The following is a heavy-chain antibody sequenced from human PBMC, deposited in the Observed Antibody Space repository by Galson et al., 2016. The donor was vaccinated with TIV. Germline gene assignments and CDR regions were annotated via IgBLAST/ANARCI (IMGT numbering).Heavy chain of an antibody. V-gene: IGHV1-69*05. J-gene: IGHJ4*02. CDR1: GGSLTSYA. D-gene: IGHD5-18*01. CDR2: IIRIFGTV. Sequence: SVKVSCKASGGSLTSYAVNWVWQAPGQGLEWMGEIIRIFGTVKYAQKFQGRVTITTDESTSTAYMELSSLISDDTAVYYCSRAAWGYSYGPSPLGYWGQGTLVTVSS. CDR3: SRAAWGYSYGPSPLGY.